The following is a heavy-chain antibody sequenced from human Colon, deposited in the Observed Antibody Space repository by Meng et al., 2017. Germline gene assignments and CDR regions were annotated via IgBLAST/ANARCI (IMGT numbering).Heavy chain of an antibody. D-gene: IGHD2-21*02. CDR1: GGSVSSGDYY. Sequence: QEQLQESGPGLVRPSGTLSLTCTVSGGSVSSGDYYWSWIRQAPGKGLEWLGYVYYTGNTNYNPSLKNRVTISLDTSNNQFSLKLTSMTAADAAIYYCERVNGDFDEAWFDPWGQGTLVTVSS. CDR3: ERVNGDFDEAWFDP. V-gene: IGHV4-61*08. J-gene: IGHJ5*02. CDR2: VYYTGNT.